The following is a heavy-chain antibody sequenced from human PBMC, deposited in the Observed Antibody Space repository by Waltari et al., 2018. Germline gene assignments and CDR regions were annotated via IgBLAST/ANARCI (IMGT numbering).Heavy chain of an antibody. V-gene: IGHV3-23*01. J-gene: IGHJ4*02. CDR3: AKDRWSDYDHIANFDF. D-gene: IGHD5-12*01. CDR1: GFTFNIYA. Sequence: EVQLLDSGGGLVQPGGSLRLSCAASGFTFNIYAMTRVRQAPGKGLEWVSTISGNGGSTYYADSVKGRFTISRDNSQNTLSLEMNSLRVEDTAVYYCAKDRWSDYDHIANFDFWGQCTLVTVSS. CDR2: ISGNGGST.